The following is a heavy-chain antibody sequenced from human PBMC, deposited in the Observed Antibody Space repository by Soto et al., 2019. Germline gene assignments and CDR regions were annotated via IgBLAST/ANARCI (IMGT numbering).Heavy chain of an antibody. CDR1: GFSLSNARMG. J-gene: IGHJ5*02. V-gene: IGHV2-26*01. CDR3: ARITAAAGTQWFDP. CDR2: IFSNDEK. Sequence: SGPTLVNPTATLTLTCTVSGFSLSNARMGVSWIRQPPGKALEWLAHIFSNDEKSYSTSLKSRLTISKDTSKSQVVLTMTNMDPVDTATYYCARITAAAGTQWFDPWGQGTLVTVSS. D-gene: IGHD6-13*01.